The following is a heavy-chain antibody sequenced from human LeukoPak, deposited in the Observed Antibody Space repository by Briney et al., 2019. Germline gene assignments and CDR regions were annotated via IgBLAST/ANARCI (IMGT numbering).Heavy chain of an antibody. CDR1: GYTFTGYY. J-gene: IGHJ5*02. V-gene: IGHV1-2*02. CDR3: ARGEDIVLMVYALDP. CDR2: INPNSGGT. D-gene: IGHD2-8*01. Sequence: GASVKVSCKASGYTFTGYYMHWVRQAPGQGLEWMGWINPNSGGTNYAQKFQGRVTTTRNTSISTAYMELSSLRSEDTAVYYCARGEDIVLMVYALDPWGQGTLVTVSS.